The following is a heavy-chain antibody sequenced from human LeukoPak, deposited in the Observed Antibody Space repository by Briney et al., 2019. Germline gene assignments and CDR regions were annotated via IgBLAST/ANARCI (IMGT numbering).Heavy chain of an antibody. CDR1: GGSISSYY. CDR3: ARNSGGIIDY. J-gene: IGHJ4*02. Sequence: SETLSLTCTVSGGSISSYYWSWIRQPPGKGLEWVGYIYYSGSTNYNPSLKSRVTISVDTSKNQFSLKLSSVTAADTAVYYCARNSGGIIDYWGQGTLVTVSS. V-gene: IGHV4-59*08. D-gene: IGHD5-12*01. CDR2: IYYSGST.